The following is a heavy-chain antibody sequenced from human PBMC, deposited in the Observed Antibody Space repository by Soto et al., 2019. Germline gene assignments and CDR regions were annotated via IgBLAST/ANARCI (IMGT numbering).Heavy chain of an antibody. CDR2: IIPFFDTS. Sequence: QVQLVQSGAEVKKPGSSVKVSCKTSGDTFTSYAISWVRQAPGQGLEWMGGIIPFFDTSNYARKFQGRVTITADESKRTAYTELRSLRAEDTEMSYVSRESADVGNPLAFDHWGQGTLVTVSS. CDR3: SRESADVGNPLAFDH. J-gene: IGHJ4*02. D-gene: IGHD1-1*01. V-gene: IGHV1-69*01. CDR1: GDTFTSYA.